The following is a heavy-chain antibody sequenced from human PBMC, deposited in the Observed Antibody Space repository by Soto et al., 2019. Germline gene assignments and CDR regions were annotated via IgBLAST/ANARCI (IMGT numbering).Heavy chain of an antibody. D-gene: IGHD1-26*01. CDR3: AKVGVGFEPYYYYYMDV. CDR1: GFTFSSYA. Sequence: PGGSLRLSCAASGFTFSSYAMSWVRQAPGKGLEWVSAISGSGGSTYYADSVKGRFTISRDNSKNTLYLQMNSLRAEDTAVYYCAKVGVGFEPYYYYYMDVWGKGTTVTVSS. V-gene: IGHV3-23*01. CDR2: ISGSGGST. J-gene: IGHJ6*03.